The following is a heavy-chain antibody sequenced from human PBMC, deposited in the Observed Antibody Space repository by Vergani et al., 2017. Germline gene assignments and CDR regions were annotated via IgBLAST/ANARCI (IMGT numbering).Heavy chain of an antibody. J-gene: IGHJ4*02. Sequence: QVQLQESGPGLVKPSQTLSLTRTVSGGSISSGDSYWTWIRQPPGNGLDWIGYIYYSGSTYYNPSLKSRVTISVDTSRNRLSLRLSSVTAADTAVYYCARYTMVRDMPFDYWGRGTLVTVSS. D-gene: IGHD3-10*01. CDR2: IYYSGST. CDR3: ARYTMVRDMPFDY. CDR1: GGSISSGDSY. V-gene: IGHV4-30-4*08.